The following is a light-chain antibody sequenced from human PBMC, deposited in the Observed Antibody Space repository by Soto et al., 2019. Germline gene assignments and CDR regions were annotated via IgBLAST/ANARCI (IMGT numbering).Light chain of an antibody. Sequence: DGELTLSPASLSASVGDRVTITCRASQGISNDLGWYQQKPGKAPKRLIYAASSLQSGVPSRFSGSGSGTEFTLTISRLQPEDFATYYCLQHNSSPTYFGQGTRLEI. V-gene: IGKV1-17*01. CDR1: QGISND. J-gene: IGKJ5*01. CDR3: LQHNSSPTY. CDR2: AAS.